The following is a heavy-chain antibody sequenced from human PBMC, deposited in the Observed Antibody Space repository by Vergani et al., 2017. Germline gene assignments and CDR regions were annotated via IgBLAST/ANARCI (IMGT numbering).Heavy chain of an antibody. CDR2: ISWNSGSI. CDR3: AKDKDYDWYFDL. D-gene: IGHD3-16*01. V-gene: IGHV3-9*01. Sequence: DVHLAESGGGFFQPGGSLRLSCSASGFSFNSYWMHWVRQVPGKGLLWVSGISWNSGSIGYADSVKGRFTISRDNAKNSLYLQMNSLRAEDTALYYCAKDKDYDWYFDLWGRGTLVTVSS. CDR1: GFSFNSYW. J-gene: IGHJ2*01.